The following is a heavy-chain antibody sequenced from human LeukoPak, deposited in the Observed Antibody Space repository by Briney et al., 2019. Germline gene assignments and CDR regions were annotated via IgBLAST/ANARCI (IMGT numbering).Heavy chain of an antibody. D-gene: IGHD1-26*01. CDR1: GFTLDDYG. Sequence: GGSLRLSCAASGFTLDDYGMSWVRQAPGKGLEWVSGINWNGGSTGYADSGKGRFTISRDNAKNSLYLQMNSLRAEDTALYYCARSPIRGSYSYFDYWGQGTLVTVSS. CDR3: ARSPIRGSYSYFDY. CDR2: INWNGGST. V-gene: IGHV3-20*04. J-gene: IGHJ4*02.